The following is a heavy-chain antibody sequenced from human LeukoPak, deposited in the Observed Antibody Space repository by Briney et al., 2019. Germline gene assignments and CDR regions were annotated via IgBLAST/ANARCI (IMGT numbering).Heavy chain of an antibody. Sequence: GGSLRLSCAASGFTFSSYATSWVRQAPGKGLEWVGRIKSKTDGGTTDYAAPVKGRFTISRDDSKTTVSLQMNSLITEDTAVYYCTTQPRYCTGTNCQRVDYWGQGTLVTVSS. CDR1: GFTFSSYA. J-gene: IGHJ4*02. CDR2: IKSKTDGGTT. D-gene: IGHD2-2*01. CDR3: TTQPRYCTGTNCQRVDY. V-gene: IGHV3-15*01.